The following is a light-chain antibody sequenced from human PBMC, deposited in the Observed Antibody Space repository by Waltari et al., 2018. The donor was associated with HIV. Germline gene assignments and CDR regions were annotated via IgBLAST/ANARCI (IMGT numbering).Light chain of an antibody. J-gene: IGLJ2*01. CDR2: DNT. CDR3: QSYPASLTVSLI. Sequence: QSVLTQPPSVSGAPGQRVTISCTGNSSNIGAGYDVPWYQQLPGKAPKLLISDNTNRPSGVPDRFSASKSGTSASLAITGLRAEDEADYYCQSYPASLTVSLIFGGGTRLTVL. CDR1: SSNIGAGYD. V-gene: IGLV1-40*01.